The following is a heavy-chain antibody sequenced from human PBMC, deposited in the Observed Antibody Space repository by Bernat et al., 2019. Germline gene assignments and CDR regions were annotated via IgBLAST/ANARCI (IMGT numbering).Heavy chain of an antibody. V-gene: IGHV3-74*01. J-gene: IGHJ3*02. D-gene: IGHD2-21*01. CDR3: ARGGFHHGFDI. Sequence: EVQLVESGGNLVQPGGSLRLSCAASGFTFRSYWIHWVRQAPGKGLVWVSRIDSDGSDTIYADSERSRFTISRDNAKNTLYLQMNSLSADDTAVYYCARGGFHHGFDIWGQGTMVTVSS. CDR2: IDSDGSDT. CDR1: GFTFRSYW.